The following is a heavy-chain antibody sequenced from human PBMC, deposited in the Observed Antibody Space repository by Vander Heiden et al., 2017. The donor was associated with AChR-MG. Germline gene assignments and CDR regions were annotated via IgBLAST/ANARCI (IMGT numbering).Heavy chain of an antibody. CDR2: ISSSSSYI. V-gene: IGHV3-21*01. Sequence: EVQLVESGGGLVKPGGSLRLSCAASGFTFSSYSMNWVRQAPGKGLEWVSSISSSSSYIYYADSVKGRFTISRDNAKNSLYLQMNSLRAEDTAVYYCARDYGYDSRAYYFDYWGQGTLVTVSS. D-gene: IGHD3-22*01. J-gene: IGHJ4*02. CDR1: GFTFSSYS. CDR3: ARDYGYDSRAYYFDY.